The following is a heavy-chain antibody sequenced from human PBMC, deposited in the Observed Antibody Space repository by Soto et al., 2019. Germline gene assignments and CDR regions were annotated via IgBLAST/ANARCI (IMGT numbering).Heavy chain of an antibody. J-gene: IGHJ4*02. CDR2: IYYSGST. CDR1: GGSISSSSYY. CDR3: ARHPHETGLVDY. D-gene: IGHD3-9*01. Sequence: SETLSLTCTVSGGSISSSSYYWGWIRQPPGKGLEWIGSIYYSGSTYYNPSLKSRVTISVDTSKNQFSLKLSSVTAADTAVYYCARHPHETGLVDYWGQGTLVTVSS. V-gene: IGHV4-39*01.